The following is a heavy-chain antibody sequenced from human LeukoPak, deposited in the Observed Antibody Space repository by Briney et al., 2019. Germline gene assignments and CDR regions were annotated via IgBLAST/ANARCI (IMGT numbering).Heavy chain of an antibody. CDR3: ARDTSEVVPGAFDI. CDR2: IYYSGST. Sequence: KTSETLSLTCTVSGGSISSGDYYWSWIRQPPGKGLEWIGYIYYSGSTYYNPSLKSRVTISVDTSKNQFSLKLSSVTAADTAVYYCARDTSEVVPGAFDIWGQGTMVTVSS. CDR1: GGSISSGDYY. V-gene: IGHV4-30-4*01. D-gene: IGHD2-21*01. J-gene: IGHJ3*02.